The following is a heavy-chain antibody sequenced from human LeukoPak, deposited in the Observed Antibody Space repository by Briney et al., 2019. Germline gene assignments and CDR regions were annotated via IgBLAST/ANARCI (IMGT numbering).Heavy chain of an antibody. CDR2: INTDGSSR. D-gene: IGHD6-6*01. J-gene: IGHJ1*01. Sequence: GGSLRLSCAASGFTFSSYWMRWVRQAPGKGLVWVSRINTDGSSRTYADSVKGRFTISRDNAKNTLYLEMNSLRAEDTAVYYCARPTAATSLSSSFQHWGQGTLVTVSS. CDR1: GFTFSSYW. CDR3: ARPTAATSLSSSFQH. V-gene: IGHV3-74*01.